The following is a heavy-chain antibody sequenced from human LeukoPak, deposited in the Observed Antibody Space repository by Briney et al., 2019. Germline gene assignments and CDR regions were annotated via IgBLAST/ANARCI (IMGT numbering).Heavy chain of an antibody. Sequence: ASVKVSCKASGYTFTGYYMHWVQQAPGQGLEWMGRINPNSGGTNYAQKFQGRVTMTRDTSISTAYMELSRLRSDDTAVYYCARGLTYYDFWSGYSNWFDPWGQGTLVTVSS. J-gene: IGHJ5*02. CDR1: GYTFTGYY. V-gene: IGHV1-2*06. CDR2: INPNSGGT. D-gene: IGHD3-3*01. CDR3: ARGLTYYDFWSGYSNWFDP.